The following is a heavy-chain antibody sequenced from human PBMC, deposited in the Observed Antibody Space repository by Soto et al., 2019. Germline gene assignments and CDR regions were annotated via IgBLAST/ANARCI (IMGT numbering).Heavy chain of an antibody. D-gene: IGHD4-17*01. V-gene: IGHV4-30-2*01. CDR1: GGSISSGGYS. J-gene: IGHJ6*02. CDR3: ARAHYGDYGYVMDV. CDR2: IYHSGST. Sequence: SETLSLTCAVSGGSISSGGYSWSWIRQPPGKGLEWIGYIYHSGSTYYNPSLKSRVTISVDRSKNQFSLKLSSVTAADTAVYYCARAHYGDYGYVMDVWGQGSTVIGSS.